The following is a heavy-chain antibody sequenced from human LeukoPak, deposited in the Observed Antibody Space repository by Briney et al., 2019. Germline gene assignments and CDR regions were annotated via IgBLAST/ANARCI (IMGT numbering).Heavy chain of an antibody. D-gene: IGHD6-13*01. Sequence: SKSLSLTCAVYGGSFSGYYWSWIRQPPGKGLEWIGEINHSGSTNYNPSLKSRVTISVDTSKNQFSLKQSSVTAADTAVYYCARLSRAAAGTSWGYYYYYMDVWGKGTTVTVSS. CDR3: ARLSRAAAGTSWGYYYYYMDV. V-gene: IGHV4-34*01. CDR1: GGSFSGYY. CDR2: INHSGST. J-gene: IGHJ6*03.